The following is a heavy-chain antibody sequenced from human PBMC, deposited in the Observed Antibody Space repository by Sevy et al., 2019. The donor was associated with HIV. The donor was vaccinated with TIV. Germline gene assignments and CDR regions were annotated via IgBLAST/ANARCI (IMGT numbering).Heavy chain of an antibody. CDR2: ISSSSSYK. Sequence: GGSLRLSCVASGLTFSIYSMNWVRQAPGKGLEWVSSISSSSSYKYYADSLKGRFTISRDNATNSVFLQMNSLRAEDTAVYYCARESLDSTAYPLDYWGQGTLVTVSS. CDR1: GLTFSIYS. V-gene: IGHV3-21*04. CDR3: ARESLDSTAYPLDY. J-gene: IGHJ4*02. D-gene: IGHD3-16*01.